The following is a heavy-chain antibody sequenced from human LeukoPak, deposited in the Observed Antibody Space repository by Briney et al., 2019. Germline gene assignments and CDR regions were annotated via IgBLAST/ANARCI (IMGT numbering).Heavy chain of an antibody. CDR1: GYTFTSYY. V-gene: IGHV1-46*01. D-gene: IGHD5-18*01. Sequence: ASVKVSCKASGYTFTSYYMHWVRQAPGQGLEWMGIINPSGGSTSYAQKFQGRVTMTRDTSTSTVYMELSSLRSVDTAVYYCARDRPWIQLWFPYYYGMDVWGQGTTVTVSS. J-gene: IGHJ6*02. CDR2: INPSGGST. CDR3: ARDRPWIQLWFPYYYGMDV.